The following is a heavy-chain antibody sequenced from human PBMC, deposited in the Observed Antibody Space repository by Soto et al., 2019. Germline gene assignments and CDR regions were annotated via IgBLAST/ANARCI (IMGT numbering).Heavy chain of an antibody. CDR3: ARTTVTTGFYYGMDL. V-gene: IGHV3-9*01. CDR1: GFRFDDYA. Sequence: HLVESGGGLVQPGRSLRLSCAASGFRFDDYAMHWVRQAPGKGLEWVSGISWSSGSIGYAASVKGRFTISRDNDGNSLFLQMNGLRSHDTALYYCARTTVTTGFYYGMDLWGQGTMVTVSS. CDR2: ISWSSGSI. J-gene: IGHJ6*02. D-gene: IGHD4-17*01.